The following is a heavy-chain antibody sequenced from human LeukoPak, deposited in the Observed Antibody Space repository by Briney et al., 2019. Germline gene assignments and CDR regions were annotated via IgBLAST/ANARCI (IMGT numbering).Heavy chain of an antibody. CDR2: ISQDGSEK. J-gene: IGHJ6*02. V-gene: IGHV3-7*01. CDR1: GFTFSSHW. Sequence: GGSLRLSCAASGFTFSSHWMSWVRQAPGKGLEWVANISQDGSEKYYVDSVKGRFTISRDNAKNSLYLQMNSLRAEDTAVYYCAREGGTIYYYYGMDVWGQGTTVTVSS. D-gene: IGHD3-16*01. CDR3: AREGGTIYYYYGMDV.